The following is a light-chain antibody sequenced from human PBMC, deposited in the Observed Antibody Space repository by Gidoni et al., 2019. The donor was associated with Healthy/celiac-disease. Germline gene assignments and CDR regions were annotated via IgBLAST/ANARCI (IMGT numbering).Light chain of an antibody. V-gene: IGLV1-40*01. CDR1: SSNIGAGYD. Sequence: QSVLTQPPSVSGAPAQTATISCTGSSSNIGAGYDVHWYQQLPGTAPNLLIYGNSNRHSGVPDRFSGSRSGTSASLAITGLQAEDEADYYCQSYDSSLSGVVFGGGTKLTVL. CDR3: QSYDSSLSGVV. J-gene: IGLJ2*01. CDR2: GNS.